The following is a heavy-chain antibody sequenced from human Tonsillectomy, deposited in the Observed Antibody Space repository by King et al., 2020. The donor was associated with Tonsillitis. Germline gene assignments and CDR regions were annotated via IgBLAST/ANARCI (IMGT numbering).Heavy chain of an antibody. D-gene: IGHD3-3*01. V-gene: IGHV4-34*01. Sequence: VQLQQWGAGLLKPSETLSLTCAVYGGSFSGYYWSWIRQPPGKGLEWIGEINHSGSTNYNPSLKSRGTISVDTSKNQFSLKLSSVTAPDTAVYYCAKEKYDIWSGYYRYYYMDVWGKGTTVTVSS. CDR3: AKEKYDIWSGYYRYYYMDV. CDR1: GGSFSGYY. J-gene: IGHJ6*03. CDR2: INHSGST.